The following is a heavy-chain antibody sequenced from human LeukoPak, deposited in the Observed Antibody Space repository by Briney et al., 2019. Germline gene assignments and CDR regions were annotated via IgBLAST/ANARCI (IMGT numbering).Heavy chain of an antibody. V-gene: IGHV3-74*01. CDR2: INSDGTIT. CDR3: ARPGVGFDY. CDR1: GFTFTSYW. J-gene: IGHJ4*02. Sequence: GGSLRLSCAASGFTFTSYWMHWVRQAPGKGLVRLSRINSDGTITSYADSLEGRFTISRDNAKNTVYLQMNSLRAEDTAVYCCARPGVGFDYWGQGALVTVSS.